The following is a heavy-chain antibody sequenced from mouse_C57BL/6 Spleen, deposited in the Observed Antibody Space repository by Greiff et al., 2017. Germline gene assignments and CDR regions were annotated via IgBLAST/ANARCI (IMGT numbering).Heavy chain of an antibody. J-gene: IGHJ2*01. CDR1: GYTFTSYW. CDR2: IYPSDSET. D-gene: IGHD2-3*01. V-gene: IGHV1-61*01. Sequence: QVHVKQPGAELVRPGSSVKLSCKASGYTFTSYWMDWVKQRPGQGLEWIGNIYPSDSETHYNPKFKDKATLTVDKSSSTAYMQLSSLTSEDSAVYYCASGLGGYYVNYFDYGGQGTTLTVSS. CDR3: ASGLGGYYVNYFDY.